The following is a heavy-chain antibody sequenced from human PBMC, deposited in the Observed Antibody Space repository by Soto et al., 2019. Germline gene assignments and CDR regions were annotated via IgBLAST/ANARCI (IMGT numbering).Heavy chain of an antibody. CDR3: ARGPIQDPIKGFEP. CDR2: INAGNGNT. Sequence: QRLEWMGWINAGNGNTKYSQKFQGRVPITRETSASTAYMEPSSLRSEDTAVFYCARGPIQDPIKGFEPWGQGTLVTVSS. V-gene: IGHV1-3*01. J-gene: IGHJ5*02.